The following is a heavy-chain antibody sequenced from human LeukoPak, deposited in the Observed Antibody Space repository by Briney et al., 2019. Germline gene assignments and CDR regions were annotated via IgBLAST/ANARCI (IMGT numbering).Heavy chain of an antibody. V-gene: IGHV3-30*18. CDR2: ISTDGSNE. Sequence: GTSLRLSCAASGFTFSDYGLHWVRQAPGKGLEWVALISTDGSNEDYADSVKGRFTISRDNSKNMLYLQMNSLRGDDTAVYYCAKDGLAYCGGDCYIEYYYYMDVWGKGTTVTVSS. CDR1: GFTFSDYG. D-gene: IGHD2-21*01. J-gene: IGHJ6*03. CDR3: AKDGLAYCGGDCYIEYYYYMDV.